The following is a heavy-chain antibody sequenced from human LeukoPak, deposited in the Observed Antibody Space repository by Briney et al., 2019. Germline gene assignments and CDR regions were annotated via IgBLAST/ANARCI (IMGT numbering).Heavy chain of an antibody. D-gene: IGHD2-8*01. J-gene: IGHJ4*02. Sequence: SVKVSCKASGGTFSNYAVSWVRQAPGRGFEWMGGIIPIFGTPNYAQKFQGRVTITTDESTSTAYLELSSLRSEDTAVYYCARDECTNDVCYSLDYRGQGTLVTVSS. CDR2: IIPIFGTP. V-gene: IGHV1-69*05. CDR1: GGTFSNYA. CDR3: ARDECTNDVCYSLDY.